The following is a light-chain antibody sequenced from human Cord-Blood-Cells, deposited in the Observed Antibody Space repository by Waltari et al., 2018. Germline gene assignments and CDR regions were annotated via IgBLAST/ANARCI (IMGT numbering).Light chain of an antibody. J-gene: IGKJ1*01. CDR3: QQRSNWPWT. CDR2: DAS. CDR1: QSVSSY. V-gene: IGKV3-11*01. Sequence: EIVLTQSPATLSLSPWERATLSCRASQSVSSYLAWYQQKPGQAPRLLIYDASNTATGIPARFSGSGSGTDFTLTISSLEPEDFAVYYCQQRSNWPWTFGQGTKVEIK.